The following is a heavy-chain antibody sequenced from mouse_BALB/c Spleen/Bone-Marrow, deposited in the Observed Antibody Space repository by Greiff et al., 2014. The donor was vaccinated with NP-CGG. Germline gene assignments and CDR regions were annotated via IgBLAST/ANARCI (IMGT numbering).Heavy chain of an antibody. CDR2: ISCYNGAT. CDR3: ARHYGSSYGAMDY. J-gene: IGHJ4*01. V-gene: IGHV1S34*01. D-gene: IGHD1-1*01. CDR1: GYSFTGYY. Sequence: SGYSFTGYYMHWVKQSHGKSLEWIGYISCYNGATSYNQKFKGRATFTVDTSSSTAYMQFNSLTSEDSAVYYCARHYGSSYGAMDYWGQGTSVTVSS.